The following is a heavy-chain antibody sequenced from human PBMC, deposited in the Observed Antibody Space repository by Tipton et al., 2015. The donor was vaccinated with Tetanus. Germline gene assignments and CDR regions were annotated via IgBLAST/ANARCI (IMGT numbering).Heavy chain of an antibody. CDR2: IWYDGTTK. Sequence: SGFSFSTYNFHWVRQAPGKGLEWVAVIWYDGTTKYYADSVNGRFTISRDNAKNSLSLQMSSLRGEDTAVYYCAREGYWGQGTLVTVSS. V-gene: IGHV3-33*01. CDR1: GFSFSTYN. CDR3: AREGY. J-gene: IGHJ4*02.